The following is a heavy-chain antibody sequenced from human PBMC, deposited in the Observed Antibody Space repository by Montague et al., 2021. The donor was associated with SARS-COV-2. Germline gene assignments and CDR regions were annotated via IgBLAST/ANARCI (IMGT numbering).Heavy chain of an antibody. D-gene: IGHD3-10*01. CDR2: ISYNNENT. V-gene: IGHV3-9*01. J-gene: IGHJ4*02. Sequence: SLILSCAASGFTFGDYAMHLFRQTPVKGLEWVSGISYNNENTGYSHSVHVRFTISRDNAKNSLYLQMNSLRTDDTALYYCAKDVYYGSGNYWQAFDYWGQGTLVTVSS. CDR3: AKDVYYGSGNYWQAFDY. CDR1: GFTFGDYA.